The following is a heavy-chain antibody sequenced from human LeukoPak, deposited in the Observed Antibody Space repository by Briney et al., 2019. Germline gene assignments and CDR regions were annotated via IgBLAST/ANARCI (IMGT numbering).Heavy chain of an antibody. D-gene: IGHD3-10*02. J-gene: IGHJ6*04. V-gene: IGHV3-48*03. Sequence: GGSLRLSCAASGFTFSSYEMNWVRQAPGEGLEWVSYISSSGSTIYYADSVKGRFTISRDNAKNTLYLQMNSLRAEDTAVYYCAELGITMIGGVWGKGTTVTISS. CDR1: GFTFSSYE. CDR2: ISSSGSTI. CDR3: AELGITMIGGV.